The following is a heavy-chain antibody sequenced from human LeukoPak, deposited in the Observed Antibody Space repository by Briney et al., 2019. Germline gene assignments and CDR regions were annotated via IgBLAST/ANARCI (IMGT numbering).Heavy chain of an antibody. V-gene: IGHV1-2*02. D-gene: IGHD6-19*01. CDR3: ARDTTRRTPGIAVAGRFI. CDR2: INPNSGGT. Sequence: ASVKVSCKASGYTFTGYYMHWVRQAPGQGLEWMGWINPNSGGTNYAQKFQGRVTMTRDTSISTAYMELSRLRSDDTAVYYCARDTTRRTPGIAVAGRFIWGQGTLVTVSS. J-gene: IGHJ4*02. CDR1: GYTFTGYY.